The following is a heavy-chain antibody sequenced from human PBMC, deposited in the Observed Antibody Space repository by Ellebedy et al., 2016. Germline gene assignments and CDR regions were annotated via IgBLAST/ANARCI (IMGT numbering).Heavy chain of an antibody. V-gene: IGHV4-59*01. Sequence: SETLSLXXTVSGGSISGYYWSWVRQPPGKGLEWIGYVYYSGTPNYNPSLKSRVTISLDRSNNQFSLKLTSVTAADTAVYYCARAPRSCIPYRDCFQYWYFDLWGRGTLVTVSS. CDR2: VYYSGTP. CDR1: GGSISGYY. J-gene: IGHJ2*01. CDR3: ARAPRSCIPYRDCFQYWYFDL. D-gene: IGHD2-21*02.